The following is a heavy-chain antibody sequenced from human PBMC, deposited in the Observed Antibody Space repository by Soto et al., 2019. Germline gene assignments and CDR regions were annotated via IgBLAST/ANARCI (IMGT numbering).Heavy chain of an antibody. CDR2: ISSSSSPI. Sequence: EVQLVESGGGFVQSGGSLRLSCAASGFIFSSYSMNWVRQAPGKGLEWVSYISSSSSPIYYTDSVKGRFTISRDNDKNSLYLQMNSRREEDTAVYYCARGRYSSAFDAFDIWGQGTVVTVSS. CDR1: GFIFSSYS. D-gene: IGHD2-15*01. J-gene: IGHJ3*02. V-gene: IGHV3-48*02. CDR3: ARGRYSSAFDAFDI.